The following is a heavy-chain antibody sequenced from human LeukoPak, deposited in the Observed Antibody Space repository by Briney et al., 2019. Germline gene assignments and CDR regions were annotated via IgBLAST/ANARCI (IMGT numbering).Heavy chain of an antibody. Sequence: PGGSLRLSCAASGFTFISYSMNWVRQAPGKGLEWVSSISSSSSYIYYADSVKGRFAISRDNAKNSLYLQMNSLRAEDTAVYYCARDLVAAGYYYYGMDVWGQGTTVTVSS. V-gene: IGHV3-21*01. D-gene: IGHD6-13*01. CDR2: ISSSSSYI. J-gene: IGHJ6*02. CDR3: ARDLVAAGYYYYGMDV. CDR1: GFTFISYS.